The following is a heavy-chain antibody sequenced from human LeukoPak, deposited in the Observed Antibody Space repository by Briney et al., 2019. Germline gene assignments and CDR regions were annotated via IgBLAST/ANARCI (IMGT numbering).Heavy chain of an antibody. Sequence: GGSLRLSCAASGFTFSSYWMSWVRQAPGKGLEWVANIKQGGSEKYYVDSVKGRFTISRDNAKNSLYLQMNSLRAEDTAVYYCARAGYCSSTSCYYYYYCMDVWGKGTTVTVSS. CDR3: ARAGYCSSTSCYYYYYCMDV. CDR1: GFTFSSYW. CDR2: IKQGGSEK. V-gene: IGHV3-7*01. D-gene: IGHD2-2*01. J-gene: IGHJ6*03.